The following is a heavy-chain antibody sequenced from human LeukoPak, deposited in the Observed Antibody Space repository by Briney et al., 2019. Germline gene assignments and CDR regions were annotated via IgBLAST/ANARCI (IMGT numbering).Heavy chain of an antibody. V-gene: IGHV4-4*07. Sequence: PSETLSLTCTVSDGSISNYYWTWIRQPAGKGLEWIGRIYVSGSTNYNPSLKSRVTISVDTSKNQFSLKLSSVTAADTAVYYCARVNRIAAAGHPSYYYYGMDVWGQGTTVTVSS. D-gene: IGHD6-13*01. CDR3: ARVNRIAAAGHPSYYYYGMDV. CDR1: DGSISNYY. CDR2: IYVSGST. J-gene: IGHJ6*02.